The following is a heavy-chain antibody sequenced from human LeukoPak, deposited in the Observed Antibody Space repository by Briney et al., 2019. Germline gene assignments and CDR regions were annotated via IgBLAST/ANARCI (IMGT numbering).Heavy chain of an antibody. CDR2: ISGRGGSA. V-gene: IGHV3-23*01. CDR1: GFTFSSSA. J-gene: IGHJ4*02. D-gene: IGHD5-24*01. Sequence: PGGSLRLSCAASGFTFSSSAMSWVRQAPGKGLEWISTISGRGGSAYYADSVKGRFTISRDNSKNTLYLQMNSLRGEDTAVYYCAKTGTEDDYNIHFDHWGQGTLVTVSS. CDR3: AKTGTEDDYNIHFDH.